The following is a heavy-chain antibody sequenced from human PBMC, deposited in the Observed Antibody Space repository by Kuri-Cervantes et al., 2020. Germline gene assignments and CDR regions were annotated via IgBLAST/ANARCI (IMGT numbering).Heavy chain of an antibody. V-gene: IGHV1-8*01. CDR1: GYTFTSYD. J-gene: IGHJ5*02. Sequence: ASVKVSCKASGYTFTSYDINWVRQATGQGLEWMGWMNPNSGNTGYAQKFQGRVTMTRNTSISTAYMELSSLRSEDTAVYYCARAVAGTFGLLWFDPWGQGTLVTVSS. CDR3: ARAVAGTFGLLWFDP. D-gene: IGHD6-19*01. CDR2: MNPNSGNT.